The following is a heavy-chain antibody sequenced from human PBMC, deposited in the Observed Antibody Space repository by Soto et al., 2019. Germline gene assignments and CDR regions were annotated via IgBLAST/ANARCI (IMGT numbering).Heavy chain of an antibody. CDR2: IYYSGST. CDR1: GGSISSGGYY. J-gene: IGHJ4*02. V-gene: IGHV4-31*03. D-gene: IGHD3-22*01. CDR3: ASQYYYDSSGYYYARTPFPY. Sequence: SETLSLTCTVSGGSISSGGYYWSWIRQHPGKGLEWIGYIYYSGSTYYNPSLKSRVTISVDTSKNQFSLKLSSVTAADTAVYYCASQYYYDSSGYYYARTPFPYWGQGTLVTVSS.